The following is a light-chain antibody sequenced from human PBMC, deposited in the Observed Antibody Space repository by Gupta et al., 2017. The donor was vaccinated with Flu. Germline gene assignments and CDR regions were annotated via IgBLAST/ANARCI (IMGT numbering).Light chain of an antibody. V-gene: IGLV2-11*01. CDR1: SSDVGGYNY. CDR2: DVS. Sequence: SVTISCTGTSSDVGGYNYVSWYQQHPGKAPKLMIYDVSKRPSGVPDRFSGSKSGNTASLTISGLQAEDEADYYCCSYAGSHTWVFGGGTKLTVL. J-gene: IGLJ3*02. CDR3: CSYAGSHTWV.